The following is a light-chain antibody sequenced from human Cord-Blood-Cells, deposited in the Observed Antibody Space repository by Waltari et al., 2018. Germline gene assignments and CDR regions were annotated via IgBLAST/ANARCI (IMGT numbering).Light chain of an antibody. J-gene: IGLJ2*01. Sequence: SYELTQPSSVSVSPGQTARITCPGDVLAQKYARWFQQKPGQAPVLVIYKDSERPSGIPERFSGSSSGTTVTLTISGAQVEDEADYYCYSAADNNLVFGGGTKLTVL. CDR1: VLAQKY. CDR2: KDS. CDR3: YSAADNNLV. V-gene: IGLV3-27*01.